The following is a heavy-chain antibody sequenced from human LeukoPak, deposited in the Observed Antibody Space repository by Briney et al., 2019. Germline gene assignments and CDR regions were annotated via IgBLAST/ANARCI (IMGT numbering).Heavy chain of an antibody. CDR1: GGFISSGGNY. D-gene: IGHD3-16*02. V-gene: IGHV4-31*03. Sequence: SETLSPTCSVSGGFISSGGNYWSWLRQLPGKGLEWIGYIYYVGNTNFNPSLKSRLSMSVDTSTNQFSLSLTSVTAADTALYFCARIEVIGSTRYFDYWGQGAMVTVSS. CDR2: IYYVGNT. J-gene: IGHJ4*02. CDR3: ARIEVIGSTRYFDY.